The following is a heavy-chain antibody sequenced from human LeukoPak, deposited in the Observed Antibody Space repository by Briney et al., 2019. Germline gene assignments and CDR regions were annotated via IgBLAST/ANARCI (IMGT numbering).Heavy chain of an antibody. V-gene: IGHV4-38-2*02. J-gene: IGHJ6*03. Sequence: SETLSLTCTVSGYSISSGYYWGWIRQPPGKGLGWIGSIYHSGSTYYNPSLKSRVTISVDTSKNQFSLKLSSVTAADTAVYYCARLPGGYYDRRGASGPYYMDVWGKGTTVTVYS. CDR3: ARLPGGYYDRRGASGPYYMDV. CDR1: GYSISSGYY. CDR2: IYHSGST. D-gene: IGHD3-22*01.